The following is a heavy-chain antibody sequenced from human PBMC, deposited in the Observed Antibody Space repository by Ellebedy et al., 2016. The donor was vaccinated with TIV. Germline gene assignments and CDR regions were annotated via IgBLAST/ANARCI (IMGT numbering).Heavy chain of an antibody. CDR1: GGSISSNY. V-gene: IGHV4-59*08. CDR2: IYNSVIT. Sequence: MPSETLSLTCTVSGGSISSNYWDWIRQPPGKGLEWIGYIYNSVITNYNPSLKSRVTMSVDTSTRHLSLKLRSVTAADTAVYYCARRYRWSSYHYFDYWGQGTLVIVSS. CDR3: ARRYRWSSYHYFDY. D-gene: IGHD1-26*01. J-gene: IGHJ4*02.